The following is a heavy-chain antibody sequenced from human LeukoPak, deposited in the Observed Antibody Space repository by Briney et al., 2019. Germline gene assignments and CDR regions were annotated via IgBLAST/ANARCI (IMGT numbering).Heavy chain of an antibody. Sequence: GGSLRLSCAASGFTFSSYWMHWVRQAPGKGLEWVANIKQDGSEKYYVDSVKGRFTISRDNAKNSLYLQMNSLRAEDTAVYYCARGFGDYGEYYFDYWGQGTLVTVSS. D-gene: IGHD4-17*01. CDR3: ARGFGDYGEYYFDY. CDR2: IKQDGSEK. CDR1: GFTFSSYW. J-gene: IGHJ4*02. V-gene: IGHV3-7*01.